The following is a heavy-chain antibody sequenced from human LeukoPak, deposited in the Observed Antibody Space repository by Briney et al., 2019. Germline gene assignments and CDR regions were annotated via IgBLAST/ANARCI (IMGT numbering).Heavy chain of an antibody. J-gene: IGHJ3*02. D-gene: IGHD6-19*01. CDR3: VGAVAGTDAFDI. CDR1: GGSISSSSYY. CDR2: IYYSGST. V-gene: IGHV4-61*05. Sequence: PSETLSLTCTVSGGSISSSSYYWGWIRQPPGKGLEWIGYIYYSGSTNYNPSLKSRVTISVDTSKNQFSLKLSSVTAADTAVYYCVGAVAGTDAFDIWGQGTMVTVSS.